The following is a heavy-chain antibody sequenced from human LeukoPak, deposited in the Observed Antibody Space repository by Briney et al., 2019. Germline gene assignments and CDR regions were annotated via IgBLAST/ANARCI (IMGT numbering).Heavy chain of an antibody. V-gene: IGHV4-59*11. CDR2: IHYSGST. CDR1: GGSISSHF. Sequence: SEALSLTCTVSGGSISSHFWSWIRQPPGKGLEWIGYIHYSGSTNYNPSLKSRVTISVDTSKNQFSLRLSSVTASDTAVYYCARDGYSGSSLFDYWGQGTLVTVSS. J-gene: IGHJ4*02. D-gene: IGHD1-26*01. CDR3: ARDGYSGSSLFDY.